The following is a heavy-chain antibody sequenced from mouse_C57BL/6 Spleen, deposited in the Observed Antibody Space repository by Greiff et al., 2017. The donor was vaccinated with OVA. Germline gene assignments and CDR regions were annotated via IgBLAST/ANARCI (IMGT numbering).Heavy chain of an antibody. Sequence: EVKLVESGGGLVKPGGSLKLSCAASGFTFSSYAMSWVRQTPEKRLEWVATISDGGSYTYYPDNVKGRFTISRDNAKNNLYLQMSHLKSEDTAMYYCARGGQLRFYFDYWGQGTTLTVSS. V-gene: IGHV5-4*03. J-gene: IGHJ2*01. CDR2: ISDGGSYT. D-gene: IGHD3-2*02. CDR1: GFTFSSYA. CDR3: ARGGQLRFYFDY.